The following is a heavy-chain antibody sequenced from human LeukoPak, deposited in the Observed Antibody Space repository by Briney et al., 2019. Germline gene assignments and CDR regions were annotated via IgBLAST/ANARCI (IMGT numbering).Heavy chain of an antibody. V-gene: IGHV3-21*01. J-gene: IGHJ4*02. Sequence: GGSLRLSCAASGFTFSGYTMTWVRQAPGKGLEWVSSISNISTYIYYADSVKGRFTISRDNVQNSLYLQMNSLRAEDTAVYYCVRWVYSPTSCYYFDYWGQGTLVVVSS. CDR2: ISNISTYI. D-gene: IGHD2-2*01. CDR1: GFTFSGYT. CDR3: VRWVYSPTSCYYFDY.